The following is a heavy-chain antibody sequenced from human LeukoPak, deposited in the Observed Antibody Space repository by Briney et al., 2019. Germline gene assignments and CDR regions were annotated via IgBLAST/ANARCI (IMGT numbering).Heavy chain of an antibody. CDR3: AIYARGSYGSFDY. J-gene: IGHJ4*02. D-gene: IGHD1-26*01. V-gene: IGHV1-2*02. Sequence: ASVKVSCKASGYTFTGYYMHWVRQAPGQGLEWMGWIIPNSGGTNYAQKFQGRVTMTRDTSISTAYMELSRLRSDDTAVYYCAIYARGSYGSFDYWGQGTLVTVSS. CDR1: GYTFTGYY. CDR2: IIPNSGGT.